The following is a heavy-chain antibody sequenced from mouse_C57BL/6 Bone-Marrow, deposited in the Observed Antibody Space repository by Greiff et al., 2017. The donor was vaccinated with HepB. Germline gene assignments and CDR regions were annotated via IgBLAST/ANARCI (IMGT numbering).Heavy chain of an antibody. CDR2: ISSGGDYI. CDR1: GFTFSSYA. V-gene: IGHV5-9-1*02. D-gene: IGHD1-1*01. Sequence: EVHLVESGEGLVKPGGSLKLSCAASGFTFSSYAMSWVRQTPEKRLEWVAYISSGGDYIYYADTVKGRFTISRDNARNTLYLQMSSLKSEDTAMYYCTRDRRLLRSLYAMDYWGQGTSVTVSS. J-gene: IGHJ4*01. CDR3: TRDRRLLRSLYAMDY.